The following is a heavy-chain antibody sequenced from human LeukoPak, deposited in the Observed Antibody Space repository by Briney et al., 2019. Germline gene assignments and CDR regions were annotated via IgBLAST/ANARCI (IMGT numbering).Heavy chain of an antibody. CDR1: GYTFTGYY. J-gene: IGHJ4*02. CDR3: ARDFGGAYYYDSSGSTFDY. V-gene: IGHV1-2*02. D-gene: IGHD3-22*01. Sequence: GASVKVSCKASGYTFTGYYMHWVRQAPGQGLEWMGWINPNSGGTNYAQKFQGRVTMTTDTSTSTAYMELRSLRSDDTAVYYCARDFGGAYYYDSSGSTFDYWGQGTLVTVSS. CDR2: INPNSGGT.